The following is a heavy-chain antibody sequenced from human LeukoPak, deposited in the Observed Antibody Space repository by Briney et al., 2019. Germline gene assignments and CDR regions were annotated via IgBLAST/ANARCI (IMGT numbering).Heavy chain of an antibody. D-gene: IGHD3-10*01. CDR3: AKGVTYHYDSGSVKWFDP. V-gene: IGHV3-9*01. CDR2: ISWKSDSI. J-gene: IGHJ5*02. CDR1: GFTFSSYG. Sequence: PGGSLRLSCAASGFTFSSYGMHWVRQAPGKGLEWVSGISWKSDSIGYADSVKGRFTISRDNAKKSLYLLMNSLRAEDTALYYCAKGVTYHYDSGSVKWFDPWGQGTLVTVSS.